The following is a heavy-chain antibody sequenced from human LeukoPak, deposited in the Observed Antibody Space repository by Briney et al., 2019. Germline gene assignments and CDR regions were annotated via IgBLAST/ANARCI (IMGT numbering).Heavy chain of an antibody. CDR2: ISWDGGST. D-gene: IGHD3-3*01. J-gene: IGHJ3*02. CDR3: AKEPQGFWSGKASWAFDI. V-gene: IGHV3-43*01. CDR1: GFTFDDYT. Sequence: GGSLRLSCAASGFTFDDYTMHWVRQAPGKGLEWVSLISWDGGSTYYADSVKGRFTISRDNSKNSLYLQMNSLRTEDTALYYCAKEPQGFWSGKASWAFDIWGQGTMVTVSS.